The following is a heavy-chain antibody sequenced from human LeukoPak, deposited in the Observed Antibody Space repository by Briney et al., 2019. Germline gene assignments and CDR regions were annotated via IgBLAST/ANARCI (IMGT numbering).Heavy chain of an antibody. V-gene: IGHV4-59*01. D-gene: IGHD6-13*01. J-gene: IGHJ5*02. Sequence: SETLSLTCTVSGGSISSYYWSWIRQPPGKGLEWIGYIYYSGSTNYNPSLKSRVTISVDTSKSQFSLELSSVTAADTAVYYCARGASSSWYGNNWFDPWGQGTLVTVSS. CDR2: IYYSGST. CDR3: ARGASSSWYGNNWFDP. CDR1: GGSISSYY.